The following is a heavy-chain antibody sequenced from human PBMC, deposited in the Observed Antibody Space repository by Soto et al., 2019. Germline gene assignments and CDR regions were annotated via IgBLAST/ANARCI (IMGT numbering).Heavy chain of an antibody. CDR2: ISYDGSKK. Sequence: QVQLVESGGSVVQPGRSLRLSCAASGFTFSNYDMHWVRQAPGKGLEWVAVISYDGSKKYYADSVKGRFTISRDNSKNTLYLQMNSLRAEDTAVYYCATDSSGWYRYYYYYGMDVWGQGTTVTVSS. CDR3: ATDSSGWYRYYYYYGMDV. V-gene: IGHV3-30-3*01. D-gene: IGHD6-19*01. J-gene: IGHJ6*02. CDR1: GFTFSNYD.